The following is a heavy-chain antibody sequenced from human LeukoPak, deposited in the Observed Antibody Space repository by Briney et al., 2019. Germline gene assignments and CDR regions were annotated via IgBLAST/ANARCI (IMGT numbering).Heavy chain of an antibody. Sequence: SETLSLTCTVSGGPISSIDYYWGWIRQPPGKGLEWIGSIDHSGGTYYNPSLKSRVTISADTSNNQFSLNLSSVTASDTAVYYCARRSNKGPYSYITNDYWGQGILVTVSS. J-gene: IGHJ4*02. V-gene: IGHV4-39*01. D-gene: IGHD5-18*01. CDR3: ARRSNKGPYSYITNDY. CDR1: GGPISSIDYY. CDR2: IDHSGGT.